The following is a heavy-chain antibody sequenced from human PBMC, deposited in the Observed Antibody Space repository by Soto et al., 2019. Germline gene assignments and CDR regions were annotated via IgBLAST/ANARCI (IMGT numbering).Heavy chain of an antibody. CDR3: ARSSIAARKLWFEP. V-gene: IGHV4-39*01. J-gene: IGHJ5*02. CDR2: IYYSGST. CDR1: GGSISSSSYY. D-gene: IGHD6-6*01. Sequence: SETLSLTCTVSGGSISSSSYYWGWIRQPPGKGLEWIGSIYYSGSTYYNPSLKSRVTISVDTSKNQFSLKLSSVTAADTAVYYCARSSIAARKLWFEPWGQGTLVNVAS.